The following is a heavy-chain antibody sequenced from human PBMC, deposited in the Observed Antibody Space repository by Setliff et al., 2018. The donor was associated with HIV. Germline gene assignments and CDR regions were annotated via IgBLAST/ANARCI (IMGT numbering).Heavy chain of an antibody. CDR1: GFTFSYYS. J-gene: IGHJ6*03. V-gene: IGHV3-21*01. Sequence: GGSLRLSCAASGFTFSYYSMNWVRQAPGKGLEWVSSITSNTDYISYADSVKGRFTISRDNSKNTLYLQMNSLRAEDTAVYFCAKNDHFYYMDVWGKGATVTVSS. CDR3: AKNDHFYYMDV. CDR2: ITSNTDYI.